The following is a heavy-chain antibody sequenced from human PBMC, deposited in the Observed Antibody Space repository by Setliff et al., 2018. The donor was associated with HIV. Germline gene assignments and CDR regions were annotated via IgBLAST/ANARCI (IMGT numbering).Heavy chain of an antibody. CDR2: IYSSGST. J-gene: IGHJ3*01. Sequence: SETLSLTCTVSGGSIRSYYWTWIRQPPGKGLEWIGSIYSSGSTNYNPSLKSRLTISLDTSENQLSLKFNSVTAADTAVYYCARDPSQYLDFLFDPQPFNVWGHGTMVTVSS. D-gene: IGHD3-9*01. V-gene: IGHV4-59*01. CDR3: ARDPSQYLDFLFDPQPFNV. CDR1: GGSIRSYY.